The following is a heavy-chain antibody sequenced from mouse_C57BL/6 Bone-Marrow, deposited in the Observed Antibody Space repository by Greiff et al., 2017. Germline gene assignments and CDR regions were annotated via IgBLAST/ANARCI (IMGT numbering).Heavy chain of an antibody. D-gene: IGHD1-1*01. CDR3: ARGDYGSEFAY. J-gene: IGHJ3*01. Sequence: QVQLQQPGAELVKPGASVKLSCKASGYTFTSYWMQWVKPRPGQGLEWIGEIDPSDSYTNYNQKFKGKATLTVDTSSSTAYMQLSSLTSEDSAVYCCARGDYGSEFAYWGQGALVTVAA. CDR1: GYTFTSYW. CDR2: IDPSDSYT. V-gene: IGHV1-50*01.